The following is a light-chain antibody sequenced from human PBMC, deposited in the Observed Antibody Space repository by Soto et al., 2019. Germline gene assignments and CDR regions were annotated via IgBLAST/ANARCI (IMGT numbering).Light chain of an antibody. CDR2: EVS. Sequence: QSALTQPPSASGSPGQSVTISCNGTSSDIGDYNYVSWYQQHPGKAPKLMIYEVSKRPSGVPDGFSGSKSGNTASLSVSGLQAEDEADYYCSSYAGSNNWIFGGGTKLTVL. CDR1: SSDIGDYNY. CDR3: SSYAGSNNWI. V-gene: IGLV2-8*01. J-gene: IGLJ2*01.